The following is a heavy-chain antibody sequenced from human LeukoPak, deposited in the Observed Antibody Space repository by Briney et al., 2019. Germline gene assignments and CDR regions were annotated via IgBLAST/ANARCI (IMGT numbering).Heavy chain of an antibody. CDR3: ARSPTMVRGVIFSY. D-gene: IGHD3-10*01. J-gene: IGHJ4*02. Sequence: GGSLRLSCAASGFTFSSYTMTWVRQAPGKGLEWVSSISRSSIYKYYADSLKGRFTISRDNAKNSLYLQMNSLRAEDTAVYYCARSPTMVRGVIFSYWGQGTLVTVSS. CDR1: GFTFSSYT. V-gene: IGHV3-21*01. CDR2: ISRSSIYK.